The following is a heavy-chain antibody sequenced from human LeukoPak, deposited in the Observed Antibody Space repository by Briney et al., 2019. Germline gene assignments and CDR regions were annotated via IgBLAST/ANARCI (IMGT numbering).Heavy chain of an antibody. V-gene: IGHV3-21*01. CDR1: GFTFSSYS. CDR3: ARDWYSSGWYRYYYYYGMDV. Sequence: GGSLRLSCAASGFTFSSYSMNWVRQAPGKGLEWVSSISSSSSYIYYADSVKGRFTISRDNAKNPLYLQMNSLRAEDTAVYYCARDWYSSGWYRYYYYYGMDVWGQGTTVTVSS. D-gene: IGHD6-19*01. CDR2: ISSSSSYI. J-gene: IGHJ6*02.